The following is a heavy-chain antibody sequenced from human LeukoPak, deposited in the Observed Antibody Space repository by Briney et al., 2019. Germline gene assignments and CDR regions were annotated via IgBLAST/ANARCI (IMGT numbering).Heavy chain of an antibody. J-gene: IGHJ5*02. CDR3: ARAQRGQLVRYNWFDP. CDR1: GGSFSGYY. CDR2: INHSGST. D-gene: IGHD6-6*01. V-gene: IGHV4-34*01. Sequence: KPSETLSLTCAVYGGSFSGYYWSWIRQPPGKGPGWIGEINHSGSTNYNPSLKSRVTISVDTSKNQFSLKLSSVTAADTAVYYCARAQRGQLVRYNWFDPWGQGTLVTVSS.